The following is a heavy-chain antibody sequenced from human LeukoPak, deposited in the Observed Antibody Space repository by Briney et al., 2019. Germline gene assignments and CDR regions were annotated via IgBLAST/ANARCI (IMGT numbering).Heavy chain of an antibody. V-gene: IGHV3-30*18. CDR1: GFSFSNYG. CDR3: VKPFSSSWDNWFDP. J-gene: IGHJ5*02. CDR2: ISYDGSHK. D-gene: IGHD6-13*01. Sequence: GRSLRLSCAASGFSFSNYGMHWVRQAPGKGLEWVAVISYDGSHKYYADSVKGRFTISRDDSKKTLYLQMNSLRANDTAVYYCVKPFSSSWDNWFDPWGQGTLVIVSS.